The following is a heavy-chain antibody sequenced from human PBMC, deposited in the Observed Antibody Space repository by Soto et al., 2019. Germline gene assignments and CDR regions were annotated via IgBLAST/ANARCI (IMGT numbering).Heavy chain of an antibody. J-gene: IGHJ6*03. V-gene: IGHV4-39*07. CDR2: IYYSGST. CDR1: GGSISSSSYY. Sequence: SETLSHTCIVSGGSISSSSYYWGWIRQPPGKGLEWIGSIYYSGSTYYNPSLKSRLTISVDTSKNQFSLKLSSVTAADTAVYYCARTLDYGHMDVWGKGTTVTVSS. CDR3: ARTLDYGHMDV. D-gene: IGHD3-16*01.